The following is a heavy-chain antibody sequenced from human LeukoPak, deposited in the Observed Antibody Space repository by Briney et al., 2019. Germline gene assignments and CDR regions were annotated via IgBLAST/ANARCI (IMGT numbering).Heavy chain of an antibody. CDR3: ARGGYYYYHMDV. J-gene: IGHJ6*03. CDR2: MNPNSGNT. CDR1: GYTFTSYD. Sequence: ASVKVSCKASGYTFTSYDINWVRQATGQGLEWMGWMNPNSGNTGYAQKFQGRVTMTRNTSISTAYMELSSLRSEDTAVYYCARGGYYYYHMDVWGKGTTVTISS. V-gene: IGHV1-8*01.